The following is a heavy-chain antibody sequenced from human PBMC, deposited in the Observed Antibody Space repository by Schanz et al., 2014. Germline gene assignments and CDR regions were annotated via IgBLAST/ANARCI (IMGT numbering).Heavy chain of an antibody. CDR3: VSQTGSPNY. J-gene: IGHJ4*02. CDR1: GFSFSRYS. V-gene: IGHV3-7*01. Sequence: EVQLLESGGGLVQPGGSLRLSCAASGFSFSRYSMNWVRQAPGKGLEWVANIKHDGSVKDYVDSVEGRFTISRDNAKRSLFLQMNSLRVEDTAVYFCVSQTGSPNYWGQGTLXTVSS. D-gene: IGHD6-13*01. CDR2: IKHDGSVK.